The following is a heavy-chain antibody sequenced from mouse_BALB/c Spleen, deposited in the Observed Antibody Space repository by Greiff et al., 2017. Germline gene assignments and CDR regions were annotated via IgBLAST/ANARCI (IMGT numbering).Heavy chain of an antibody. D-gene: IGHD1-1*02. CDR3: ARENGPYAMDY. Sequence: VQGVESGGGLVQPGGSRKLSCAASGFTFSDYGMAWVRQAPGKGPEWVAFISNLAYSIYYADTVTGRFTISRENAKNTLYLEMSSLRSEDTAMYYCARENGPYAMDYWGQGTSVTVSS. J-gene: IGHJ4*01. CDR2: ISNLAYSI. CDR1: GFTFSDYG. V-gene: IGHV5-15*02.